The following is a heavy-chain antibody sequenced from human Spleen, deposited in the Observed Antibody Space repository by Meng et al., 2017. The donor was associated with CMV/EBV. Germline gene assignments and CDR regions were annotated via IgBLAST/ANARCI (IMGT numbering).Heavy chain of an antibody. D-gene: IGHD7-27*01. CDR3: ARGAEGSGTGVFGSYYFDY. V-gene: IGHV4-34*01. CDR1: GWSFRGYY. J-gene: IGHJ4*02. CDR2: INHSGST. Sequence: QGQLQDWGAGLLKTSETLSLTCACYGWSFRGYYWSWIRQHPGKGLEWIGEINHSGSTNYNPSLTSRVTISVDAYKNQFSLKLSSVTAADTAVYYCARGAEGSGTGVFGSYYFDYWGQGTLVTVSS.